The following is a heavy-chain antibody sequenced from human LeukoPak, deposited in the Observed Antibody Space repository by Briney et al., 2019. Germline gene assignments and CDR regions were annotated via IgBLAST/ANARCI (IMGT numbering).Heavy chain of an antibody. Sequence: PGGSLRLSCAASGFTFSSYAMSWVRQAPGKGLEWVSAISGSGGSTYYADSVKGRFTLSRDNSKHTLYLQMNSLRAEDTAVYYCARGGFGLTSGWSNLFYFYGMDVWGQGTTVTVSS. CDR1: GFTFSSYA. CDR2: ISGSGGST. D-gene: IGHD6-19*01. V-gene: IGHV3-23*01. CDR3: ARGGFGLTSGWSNLFYFYGMDV. J-gene: IGHJ6*02.